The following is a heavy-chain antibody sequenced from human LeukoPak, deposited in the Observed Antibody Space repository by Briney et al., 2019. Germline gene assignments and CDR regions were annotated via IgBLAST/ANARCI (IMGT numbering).Heavy chain of an antibody. CDR1: GFTFSSYS. CDR2: TSSSSSYI. Sequence: PGGSLRLSYAASGFTFSSYSMNWVRQAPGKGLEWVSSTSSSSSYIYYADSVKGRFTISRDNAKNSVYLQMNNLRAEDTAVYYCARDRLGDYDHSGYYDKWGQGTLVTVSS. V-gene: IGHV3-21*04. D-gene: IGHD3-22*01. CDR3: ARDRLGDYDHSGYYDK. J-gene: IGHJ4*02.